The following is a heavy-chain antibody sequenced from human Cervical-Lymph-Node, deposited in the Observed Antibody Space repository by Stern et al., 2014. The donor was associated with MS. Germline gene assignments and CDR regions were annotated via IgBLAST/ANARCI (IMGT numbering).Heavy chain of an antibody. V-gene: IGHV4-4*02. Sequence: QLQLQESGPGLVKPSGTLSLTCAVSGASISSGNWWTWVRQPPGKGLEWIGEIYHSGSTNYNPSFKSRVSMSLDKSKNQISLKLRSVTAADTAVYYCARDPFLEWLDDWGQGTTVTVSS. CDR3: ARDPFLEWLDD. J-gene: IGHJ6*02. CDR1: GASISSGNW. D-gene: IGHD3-3*02. CDR2: IYHSGST.